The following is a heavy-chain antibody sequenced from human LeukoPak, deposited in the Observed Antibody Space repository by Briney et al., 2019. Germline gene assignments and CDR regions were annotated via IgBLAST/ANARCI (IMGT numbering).Heavy chain of an antibody. V-gene: IGHV1-69*05. CDR2: IIPIFGTA. CDR1: GGTFSSYA. Sequence: ASVKVSCKGSGGTFSSYAISWVRQAPGQGLEWMGGIIPIFGTANYAQKFQGRVTITTDESTSTAYMELSSLRSEDTAVYYCARVYPRGYSYGPELYYYYMDVWGKGTTVTVSS. J-gene: IGHJ6*03. CDR3: ARVYPRGYSYGPELYYYYMDV. D-gene: IGHD5-18*01.